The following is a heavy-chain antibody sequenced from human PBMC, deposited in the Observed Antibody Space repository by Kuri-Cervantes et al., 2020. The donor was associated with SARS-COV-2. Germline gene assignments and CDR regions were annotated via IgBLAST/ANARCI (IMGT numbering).Heavy chain of an antibody. D-gene: IGHD2-2*01. Sequence: SDTLSLTCTVSGGSISSSSYYRGWSRQPPGKGLEWIGSIYYSGSNYYDPSLKSRVTISVDTSKNQSSLKPSAVTAADTAVYYRAGGSLDGSSTSRYYYYMDVWGKGTTVTVSS. J-gene: IGHJ6*03. CDR2: IYYSGSN. CDR3: AGGSLDGSSTSRYYYYMDV. CDR1: GGSISSSSYY. V-gene: IGHV4-39*07.